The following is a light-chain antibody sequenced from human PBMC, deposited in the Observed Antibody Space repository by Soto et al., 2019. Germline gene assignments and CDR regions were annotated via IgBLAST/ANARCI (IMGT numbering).Light chain of an antibody. CDR3: SSYTSSQAYV. Sequence: QSALTQPASVSGSPGESITISCTGTGSDVGDYDYVSWYQHHPGKAPKLMIYEVSNRPSGVSNRFSGTKSGNTASLTISGLQAEDEADYFCSSYTSSQAYVFGTGTKGTVL. J-gene: IGLJ1*01. CDR2: EVS. CDR1: GSDVGDYDY. V-gene: IGLV2-14*01.